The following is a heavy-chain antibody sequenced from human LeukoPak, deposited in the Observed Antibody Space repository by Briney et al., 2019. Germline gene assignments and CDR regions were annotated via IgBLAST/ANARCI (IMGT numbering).Heavy chain of an antibody. CDR1: GFTFSDHY. CDR2: SRSKTNRYTT. CDR3: TRLAARYGSGSYYPHFDY. J-gene: IGHJ4*02. V-gene: IGHV3-72*01. D-gene: IGHD3-10*01. Sequence: GGSLRLSCAASGFTFSDHYLDWVRQAPGKGLEWVGRSRSKTNRYTTQYAASAKGRFTISRDDSKNSLYLQMNSLKTEDTAVYYCTRLAARYGSGSYYPHFDYWGQGTLVTVSS.